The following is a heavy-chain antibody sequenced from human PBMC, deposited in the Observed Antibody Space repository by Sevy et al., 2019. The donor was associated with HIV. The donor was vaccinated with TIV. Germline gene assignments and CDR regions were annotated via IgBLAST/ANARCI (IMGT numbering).Heavy chain of an antibody. Sequence: SETLPSPALSLMTPSTATTGAGSGSPLGRDWSGLDISNNIGSTSYSPALTSRVTISVDTSKNQFSLKLTSVTAADTAVYYCARGAVVIGTAATPVLDFWGQGSLVTVSS. D-gene: IGHD6-13*01. CDR1: MTPSTATT. J-gene: IGHJ4*02. CDR2: SNNIGST. CDR3: ARGAVVIGTAATPVLDF. V-gene: IGHV4-59*08.